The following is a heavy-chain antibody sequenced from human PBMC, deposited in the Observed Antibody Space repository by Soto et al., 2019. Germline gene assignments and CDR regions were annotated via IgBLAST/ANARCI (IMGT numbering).Heavy chain of an antibody. J-gene: IGHJ4*02. Sequence: SETLSLTCSVSGGSINTFYWSWVRQPAGKGLEWIGRIFSSGSTSFNPSLESRVAMSVDTSKNHFSLNLSSVTAADMAVYYCAREGSYSAYNFAHGIQLWSFDFWGQGALVTVSS. CDR3: AREGSYSAYNFAHGIQLWSFDF. CDR1: GGSINTFY. V-gene: IGHV4-4*07. CDR2: IFSSGST. D-gene: IGHD5-12*01.